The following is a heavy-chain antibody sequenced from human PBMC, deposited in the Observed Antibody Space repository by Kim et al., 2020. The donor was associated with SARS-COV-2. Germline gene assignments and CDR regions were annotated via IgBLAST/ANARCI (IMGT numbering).Heavy chain of an antibody. V-gene: IGHV2-70*01. Sequence: KYYSTSLKTRLTISKATSKNQVVLTMTNMDPVDTATYYCARSVAAITALDYWGQGTLVTVSS. J-gene: IGHJ4*02. CDR2: K. CDR3: ARSVAAITALDY. D-gene: IGHD6-19*01.